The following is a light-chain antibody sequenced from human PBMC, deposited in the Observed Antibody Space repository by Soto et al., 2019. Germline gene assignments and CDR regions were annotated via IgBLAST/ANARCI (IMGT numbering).Light chain of an antibody. CDR3: QQYGYLVT. J-gene: IGKJ4*01. CDR2: GAS. CDR1: QSITNNY. V-gene: IGKV3-20*01. Sequence: EIVLTQSPGTLSLSPGERATLSCRASQSITNNYLAWYQQKAGRARRLLIYGASRRAASVPDRFSGSGAGTDITLTVSRLEPEDFAMYYCQQYGYLVTFGGGTKVDI.